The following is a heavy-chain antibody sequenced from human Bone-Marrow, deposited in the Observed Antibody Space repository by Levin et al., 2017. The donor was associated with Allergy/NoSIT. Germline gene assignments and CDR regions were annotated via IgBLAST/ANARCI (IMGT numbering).Heavy chain of an antibody. CDR2: ISSRSSAI. CDR3: VSRPDPDVLRYFDWSANIDY. Sequence: HPGGSLRLSCAASGFTFSSYKMNWVRQAPGKGLEWVSFISSRSSAIYYADSVKGRFTISRDNAKNSLSLQMNSLRDEDTAVYYCVSRPDPDVLRYFDWSANIDYWGQGTLVTVSS. D-gene: IGHD3-9*01. J-gene: IGHJ4*02. CDR1: GFTFSSYK. V-gene: IGHV3-48*02.